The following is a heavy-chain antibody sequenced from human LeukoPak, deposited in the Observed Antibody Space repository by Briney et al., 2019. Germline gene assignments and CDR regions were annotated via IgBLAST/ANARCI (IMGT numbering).Heavy chain of an antibody. CDR1: GFTVSSNY. J-gene: IGHJ4*02. D-gene: IGHD3-10*01. Sequence: GGSLRLSCAASGFTVSSNYMSWVRQAPGKGLEWVSVIYSGGSTYYADSVKGRFTISRDNAKNSLYLQMNSLRAEDTAVYYCARVGGYGSGSYYNHYFDYWGQGTLVTVSS. CDR3: ARVGGYGSGSYYNHYFDY. CDR2: IYSGGST. V-gene: IGHV3-53*01.